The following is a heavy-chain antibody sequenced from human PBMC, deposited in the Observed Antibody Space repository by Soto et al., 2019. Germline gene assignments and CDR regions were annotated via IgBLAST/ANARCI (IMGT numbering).Heavy chain of an antibody. Sequence: QVQLVQSGAEVKKPGASVKVSCKASGYTFTSYGISWVRQAPGQGLEWMGWISAYNGNTNYAQKLQGRVTMTTDTSTSTAYMERRSLRSDDTAVYYCARDRFLGFGSRIYGMDVWGQGTTVTVSS. CDR1: GYTFTSYG. D-gene: IGHD3-10*01. V-gene: IGHV1-18*01. CDR2: ISAYNGNT. J-gene: IGHJ6*02. CDR3: ARDRFLGFGSRIYGMDV.